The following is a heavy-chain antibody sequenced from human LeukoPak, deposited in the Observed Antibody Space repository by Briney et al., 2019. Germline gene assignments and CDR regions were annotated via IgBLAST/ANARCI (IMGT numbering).Heavy chain of an antibody. CDR2: ISSSSSYI. J-gene: IGHJ4*02. V-gene: IGHV3-21*01. CDR3: ARDPLAYDSSGYPPFVDY. D-gene: IGHD3-22*01. CDR1: GFTFSSYS. Sequence: GGSLRLSCAASGFTFSSYSMNWVRQAPGKGLEWASSISSSSSYIYYADSVKGRFTISRDNAKNSLYLQMNSLRAEDTAVYYCARDPLAYDSSGYPPFVDYWGQGTLVTVSS.